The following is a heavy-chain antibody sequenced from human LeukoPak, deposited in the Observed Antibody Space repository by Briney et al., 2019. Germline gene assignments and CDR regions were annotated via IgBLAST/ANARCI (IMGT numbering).Heavy chain of an antibody. CDR3: AKLGYCSSTTCPEDDAFDV. J-gene: IGHJ3*01. CDR1: GFTFSSYG. D-gene: IGHD2-2*01. Sequence: GGSLRLSCAASGFTFSSYGMHWVRQAPGKGLEWVAVISYDGSNKYYADSVKGRFTISRDNSKNTLYLQMNSLRAEDTAVYYCAKLGYCSSTTCPEDDAFDVWGQGTMVTVSS. V-gene: IGHV3-30*18. CDR2: ISYDGSNK.